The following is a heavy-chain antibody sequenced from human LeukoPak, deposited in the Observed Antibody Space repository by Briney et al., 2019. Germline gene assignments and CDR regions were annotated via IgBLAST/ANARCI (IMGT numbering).Heavy chain of an antibody. Sequence: GEPLKISCKGSGYSFTSYWIGWVRQMPGKGLEWMGIIYPGDSDTRYSPSFQGQVTISADKSISTAYLQWSSLKASDTTMYYCARPSRSSSWSSIDYWGQGTLVTVSS. CDR1: GYSFTSYW. CDR3: ARPSRSSSWSSIDY. J-gene: IGHJ4*02. D-gene: IGHD6-13*01. V-gene: IGHV5-51*01. CDR2: IYPGDSDT.